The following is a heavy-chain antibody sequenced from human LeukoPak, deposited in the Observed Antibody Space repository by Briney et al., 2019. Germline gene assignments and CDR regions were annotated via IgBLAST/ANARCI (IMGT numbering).Heavy chain of an antibody. V-gene: IGHV3-23*01. CDR3: ANGLGYDFWSRGHDY. CDR2: IGCMVVSV. J-gene: IGHJ4*02. D-gene: IGHD3-3*01. Sequence: PGGSLRLSCAASRFTFRSYAMSWVRQAPGNGLEWVSDIGCMVVSVYYAYSVKGRFTISGDNSKNTLYLQMSSLRAEDTAVYYCANGLGYDFWSRGHDYWGQGTLVTASS. CDR1: RFTFRSYA.